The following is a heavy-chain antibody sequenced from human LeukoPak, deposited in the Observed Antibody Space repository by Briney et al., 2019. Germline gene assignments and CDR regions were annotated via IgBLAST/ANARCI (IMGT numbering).Heavy chain of an antibody. V-gene: IGHV3-23*01. CDR2: LSGSGGRA. CDR1: GFTFSSYA. D-gene: IGHD3-9*01. J-gene: IGHJ4*02. CDR3: GKDPLAVLNGYSNFEY. Sequence: GGSLRLSCGASGFTFSSYAMNWVRQAPGKGLEWVSALSGSGGRAYYADSVKGRFTISRDNSKNTVFMQMNSLRAEDTAVYYCGKDPLAVLNGYSNFEYWGQGALVIVSS.